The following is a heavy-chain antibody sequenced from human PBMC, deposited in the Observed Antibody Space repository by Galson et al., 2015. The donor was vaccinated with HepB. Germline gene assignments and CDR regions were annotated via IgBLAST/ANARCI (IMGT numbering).Heavy chain of an antibody. CDR1: GFTFGGYS. Sequence: SLRLSCAASGFTFGGYSMSWVRQAPGKGLEWVSAISGSGGSRYYADSVKGRFTISRDNSKNTLFLQMNSLRAEDTAIYYCTKEGGDPEHFYYFFGIDVWGQGTTVTVSS. CDR2: ISGSGGSR. J-gene: IGHJ6*01. V-gene: IGHV3-23*01. CDR3: TKEGGDPEHFYYFFGIDV. D-gene: IGHD2-21*02.